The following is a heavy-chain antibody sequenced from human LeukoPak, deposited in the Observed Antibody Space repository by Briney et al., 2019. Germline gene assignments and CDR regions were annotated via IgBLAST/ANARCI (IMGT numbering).Heavy chain of an antibody. J-gene: IGHJ6*03. D-gene: IGHD2-2*01. CDR1: GFTFSSYW. Sequence: GGSLRLSCAASGFTFSSYWMHWVRQAPGKGLVWVSRINTDGSSTSYADSVKGRFTISRDNAKNTLYLQMNSLRAEDTAVYYCARGLCSSTSCAHLDYYYYMDVWGKGTTVTVSS. CDR2: INTDGSST. V-gene: IGHV3-74*01. CDR3: ARGLCSSTSCAHLDYYYYMDV.